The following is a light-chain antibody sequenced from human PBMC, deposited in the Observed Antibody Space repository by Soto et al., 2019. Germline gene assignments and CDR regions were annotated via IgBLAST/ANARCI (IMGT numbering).Light chain of an antibody. V-gene: IGKV3-11*01. CDR2: DAS. CDR1: QSVSSY. J-gene: IGKJ3*01. CDR3: QQRSNWPYRFT. Sequence: EIVLTQSPATLSLSPGERATLSCRASQSVSSYLAWYQQKPGQAPRLLIYDASNRATGIPARFSGSGSGTGFTLTISSLEPEDFAVYYCQQRSNWPYRFTFXPGTKVDIK.